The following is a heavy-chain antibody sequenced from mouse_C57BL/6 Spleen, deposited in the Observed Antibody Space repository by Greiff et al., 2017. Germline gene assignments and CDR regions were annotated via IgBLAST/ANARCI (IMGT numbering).Heavy chain of an antibody. CDR2: IYPGSGST. CDR1: GYTFTSYW. CDR3: ARWGDDCSIWYFDV. V-gene: IGHV1-55*01. Sequence: QVQLQQPGAELVKPGASVKMSCKASGYTFTSYWITWVKQRPGQGLEWIGDIYPGSGSTNYNEKFKSKATLTVYTSSSTAYMQLSSLTSEYSSVYYCARWGDDCSIWYFDVWGTGTTVTVSS. J-gene: IGHJ1*03. D-gene: IGHD2-5*01.